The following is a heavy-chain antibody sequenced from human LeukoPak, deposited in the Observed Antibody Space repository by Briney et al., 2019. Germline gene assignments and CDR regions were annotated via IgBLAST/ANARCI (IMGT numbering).Heavy chain of an antibody. D-gene: IGHD4-17*01. CDR1: GGSISSSNW. J-gene: IGHJ4*02. V-gene: IGHV4-4*02. CDR2: IYYSGST. Sequence: SETLSLTCAVSGGSISSSNWWSWVRQPPGKGLEWIGYIYYSGSTNYNPSLKSRVTISVDTSKNQFSLKLSSVTAADTAVYYCARGKYGYFDYWGQGTLVTVSS. CDR3: ARGKYGYFDY.